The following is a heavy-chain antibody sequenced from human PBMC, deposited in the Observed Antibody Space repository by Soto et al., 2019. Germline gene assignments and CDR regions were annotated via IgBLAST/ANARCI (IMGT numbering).Heavy chain of an antibody. V-gene: IGHV3-13*01. CDR1: GFTFSSYD. J-gene: IGHJ6*02. CDR2: IGTAGDT. CDR3: ARGLQGGATSYYYYYGMDV. Sequence: GGSLRLSCAASGFTFSSYDMHWVRQATGKGLEWVSAIGTAGDTYYPGSVKGRFTISRENAKNSLYLQMNSLRVEDTAVYYCARGLQGGATSYYYYYGMDVWGQGTTVTVSS. D-gene: IGHD1-26*01.